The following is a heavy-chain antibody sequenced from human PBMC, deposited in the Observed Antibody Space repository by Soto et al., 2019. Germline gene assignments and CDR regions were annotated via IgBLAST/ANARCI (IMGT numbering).Heavy chain of an antibody. CDR1: GINFKYAW. J-gene: IGHJ4*02. CDR3: TPNADFDY. Sequence: SLRLSCAASGINFKYAWMNWVRQAPGKGLEWVGRIKTKPDGGTIDYAAPVTGRFTISRDDSINTVFLQMSSLKTEDTAVYYCTPNADFDYWGQGTLVTVSS. CDR2: IKTKPDGGTI. V-gene: IGHV3-15*07.